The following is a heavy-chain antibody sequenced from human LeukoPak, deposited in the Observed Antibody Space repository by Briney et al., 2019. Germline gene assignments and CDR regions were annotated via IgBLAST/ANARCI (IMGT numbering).Heavy chain of an antibody. CDR1: GFTFSNYA. Sequence: GGSLRLSCAASGFTFSNYAMSWVRQAPGKGLEWVSAISSSGGTTFYADSVKGRFTISRDNSKNTLYLQVNSLRAADTAIYYCAKVQEMDTILPPFDYWGQGTLVTVSS. D-gene: IGHD5-24*01. CDR2: ISSSGGTT. J-gene: IGHJ4*02. V-gene: IGHV3-23*01. CDR3: AKVQEMDTILPPFDY.